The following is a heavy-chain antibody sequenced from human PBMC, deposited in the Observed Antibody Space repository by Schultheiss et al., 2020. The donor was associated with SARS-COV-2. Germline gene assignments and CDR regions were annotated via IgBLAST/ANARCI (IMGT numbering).Heavy chain of an antibody. CDR2: ISSNGGST. Sequence: VGSLRLSCAASGFTFSNSDMNWVRQAPGKGLEYVSAISSNGGSTYYADSVKGRFTISRDNSKNTLYLQMSSLRAEDTAVYYCVKAKSSSSWYVLPFDYWGQGTLVTVSS. J-gene: IGHJ4*02. CDR1: GFTFSNSD. V-gene: IGHV3-64D*06. CDR3: VKAKSSSSWYVLPFDY. D-gene: IGHD6-13*01.